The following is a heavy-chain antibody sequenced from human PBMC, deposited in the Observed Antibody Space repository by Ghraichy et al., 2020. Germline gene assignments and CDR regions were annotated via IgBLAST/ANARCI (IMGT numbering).Heavy chain of an antibody. J-gene: IGHJ3*02. CDR1: GVTLSNYA. Sequence: SCAASGVTLSNYAMTWVRQAPGKGLKWVSGIHGSGDTTFYADSVKGRFTISRDNSKNMVFLQMNSLRGEDTAIYFCAKHLVRGVQGPFDIWGQGTMVTVSS. CDR3: AKHLVRGVQGPFDI. V-gene: IGHV3-23*01. CDR2: IHGSGDTT. D-gene: IGHD3-10*01.